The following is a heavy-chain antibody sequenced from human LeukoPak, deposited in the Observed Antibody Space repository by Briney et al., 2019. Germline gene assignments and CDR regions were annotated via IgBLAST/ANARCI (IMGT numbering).Heavy chain of an antibody. J-gene: IGHJ4*02. V-gene: IGHV4-61*01. CDR3: ARGGIAVAGYFDY. CDR2: IYYSGST. CDR1: GGSVSSGSYY. D-gene: IGHD6-19*01. Sequence: SETLSLTRTVSGGSVSSGSYYWSWIRQPPGKGLEWIGYIYYSGSTNYNPSLKSRVTISVDTSKNQFSLKLSSVTAADTAVYYCARGGIAVAGYFDYWGQGTLVTVSS.